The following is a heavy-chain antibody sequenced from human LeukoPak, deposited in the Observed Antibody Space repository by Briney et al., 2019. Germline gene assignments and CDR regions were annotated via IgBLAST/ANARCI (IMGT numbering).Heavy chain of an antibody. CDR1: GYTFTSYG. CDR2: ISAYNGNT. D-gene: IGHD2-2*02. CDR3: ARGALIVVVPAAISDYYYYYMDV. V-gene: IGHV1-18*01. Sequence: ASVKVSCKASGYTFTSYGISWVRQAPGQGLEWMGWISAYNGNTNYAQKFQGRVTITADESTSTAYMELSSLRSEDTAVYYCARGALIVVVPAAISDYYYYYMDVWGKGTTVTVSS. J-gene: IGHJ6*03.